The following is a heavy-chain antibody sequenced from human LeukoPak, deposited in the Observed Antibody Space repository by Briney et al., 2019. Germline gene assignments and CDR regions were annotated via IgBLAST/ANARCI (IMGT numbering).Heavy chain of an antibody. Sequence: GALRLSCAASGVTFSKYGVKWVRQAAGTGLEYVSGISRSGDITHYADSVKGRFTISRDNFKNTLYLQMNSLRAEDTALYYCATEGFYYWGPGTLVTVSS. CDR2: ISRSGDIT. J-gene: IGHJ4*02. CDR3: ATEGFYY. V-gene: IGHV3-23*01. CDR1: GVTFSKYG.